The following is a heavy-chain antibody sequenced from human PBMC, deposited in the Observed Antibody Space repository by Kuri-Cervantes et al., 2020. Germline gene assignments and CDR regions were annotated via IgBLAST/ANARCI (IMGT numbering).Heavy chain of an antibody. V-gene: IGHV3-30-3*01. Sequence: GESLKISCAASGFTFSSYAMHWVRQAPGKGLEWVAVISYDGSNKYYADSVKGRFTISRDNSKNTLYLQMNSLRAEDTAVYYCARRGIAVAVAFDIWGQGTMVTVSS. CDR2: ISYDGSNK. J-gene: IGHJ3*02. D-gene: IGHD6-19*01. CDR1: GFTFSSYA. CDR3: ARRGIAVAVAFDI.